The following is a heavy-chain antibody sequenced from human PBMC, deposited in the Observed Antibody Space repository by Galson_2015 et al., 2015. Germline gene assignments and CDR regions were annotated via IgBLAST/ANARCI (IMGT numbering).Heavy chain of an antibody. CDR2: IYPGDSDT. CDR3: ASHTSTWYASSFDY. CDR1: GYSFASHW. J-gene: IGHJ4*02. D-gene: IGHD6-13*01. Sequence: QSGAEVKKPGESLQISCKDSGYSFASHWLAWVRQMPGEGLEWMGIIYPGDSDTRYSPSFQGQVTISVDKSISTAYLQWSSLKASDTAMYYCASHTSTWYASSFDYWGQGTLVTVSS. V-gene: IGHV5-51*01.